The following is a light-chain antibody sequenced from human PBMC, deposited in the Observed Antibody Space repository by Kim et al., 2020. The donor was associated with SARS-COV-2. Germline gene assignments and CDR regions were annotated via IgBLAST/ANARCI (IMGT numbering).Light chain of an antibody. Sequence: SPGESASLSGRARQSVSTYLAWYQQKPGQAPRLLIYDSSTRAPGIPARFVGSGSGTDFTLTITSLDPEDFAVYYCQQRSDWPPLTFGGGTRVEIK. CDR3: QQRSDWPPLT. CDR1: QSVSTY. V-gene: IGKV3-11*01. CDR2: DSS. J-gene: IGKJ4*01.